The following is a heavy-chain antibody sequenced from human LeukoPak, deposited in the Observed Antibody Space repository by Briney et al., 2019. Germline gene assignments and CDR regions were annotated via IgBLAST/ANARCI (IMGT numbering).Heavy chain of an antibody. J-gene: IGHJ1*01. CDR2: INPDGRDT. Sequence: GGSLRLSCVVSGFTFNRCWMTWVRQAPGKGLEWVAHINPDGRDTYYVDSVKGRFTISRDNAQNSMYLQMNSLRVEDTAVYYCTSWGDTTAEYFQRWGQGTLVTVSS. CDR1: GFTFNRCW. D-gene: IGHD2-21*02. V-gene: IGHV3-7*01. CDR3: TSWGDTTAEYFQR.